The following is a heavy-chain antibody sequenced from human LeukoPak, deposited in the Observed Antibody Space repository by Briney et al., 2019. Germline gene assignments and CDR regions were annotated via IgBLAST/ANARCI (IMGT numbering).Heavy chain of an antibody. J-gene: IGHJ6*02. Sequence: ATVTLSCMVSGYTFSSYGISWVRQAPGQGLEWMGWISGYNGNIYYAQILQGRASMTTDTFTSTAYMELRSLRAGDTPVYYCARDRLYSYGYYGMDVWGQGPTVTVS. V-gene: IGHV1-18*01. D-gene: IGHD5-18*01. CDR3: ARDRLYSYGYYGMDV. CDR2: ISGYNGNI. CDR1: GYTFSSYG.